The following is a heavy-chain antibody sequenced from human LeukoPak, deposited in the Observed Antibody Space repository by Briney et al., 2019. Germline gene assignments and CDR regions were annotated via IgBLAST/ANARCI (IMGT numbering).Heavy chain of an antibody. Sequence: GGSLRLSCTASKFTFRNYDMSWVRQAPGKGLEWISVIFASGCTTYYADSVKGRFTISRDNSKNTLSLQMNSLGADDTAVYYCAKRQCSGFNCAFFDLWGRGTLVTVSS. CDR1: KFTFRNYD. J-gene: IGHJ4*02. V-gene: IGHV3-23*01. CDR2: IFASGCTT. D-gene: IGHD2-15*01. CDR3: AKRQCSGFNCAFFDL.